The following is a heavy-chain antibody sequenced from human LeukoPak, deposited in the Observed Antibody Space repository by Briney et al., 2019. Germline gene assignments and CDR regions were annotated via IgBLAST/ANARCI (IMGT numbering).Heavy chain of an antibody. CDR3: ARGPILVRGVIMADSVGGLDV. D-gene: IGHD3-10*01. V-gene: IGHV1-2*02. J-gene: IGHJ6*02. Sequence: ASVKVSCKASGYTFTGYYMHWVRQAPGQGLEWMGWINPNSGGTNYAQKFQGRVTLTRDTSISTAYMELSSLTSEDTAVYYCARGPILVRGVIMADSVGGLDVWGQGTTVTVSS. CDR1: GYTFTGYY. CDR2: INPNSGGT.